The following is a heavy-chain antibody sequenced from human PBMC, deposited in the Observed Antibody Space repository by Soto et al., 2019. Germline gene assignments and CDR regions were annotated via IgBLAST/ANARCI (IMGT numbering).Heavy chain of an antibody. CDR1: GYTFTGYY. Sequence: ASVKVSCKASGYTFTGYYMHWVRQAPGQGLEWMGWINPNSGGTNYAQKFQGWVTMTRDTSISTAYMELSRLRSDDTAVYYCARAGEVAVAGTATWFDSWGQGTLVTVSS. V-gene: IGHV1-2*04. CDR2: INPNSGGT. J-gene: IGHJ5*01. CDR3: ARAGEVAVAGTATWFDS. D-gene: IGHD6-19*01.